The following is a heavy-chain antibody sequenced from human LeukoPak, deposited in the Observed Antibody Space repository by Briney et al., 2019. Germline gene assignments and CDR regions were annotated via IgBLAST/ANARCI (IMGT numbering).Heavy chain of an antibody. Sequence: GGSLRLSCAASGFTFSSYSMNWVRQAPGKGLEWVSSISSSSSYIYYADSVKGRFTISRDNAKNSLYLQMNSLRAEVTAVYYCASLKAGTTVLFDYWGQGTLVTVSS. J-gene: IGHJ4*02. CDR1: GFTFSSYS. CDR2: ISSSSSYI. CDR3: ASLKAGTTVLFDY. V-gene: IGHV3-21*01. D-gene: IGHD1-1*01.